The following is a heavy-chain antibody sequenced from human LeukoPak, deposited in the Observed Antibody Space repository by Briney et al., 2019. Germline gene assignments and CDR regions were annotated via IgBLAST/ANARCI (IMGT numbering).Heavy chain of an antibody. Sequence: GGSLRLSCAASGFTFSSYAMNWVRQAPGKGLEWVSAISGSGGSTYYADSVKGRFTISRDNSKNTLYLQMNSLRAEDTAVYYCAKARTYDYVWGPYATFDYWGQGTLVTVSS. D-gene: IGHD3-16*01. CDR1: GFTFSSYA. CDR3: AKARTYDYVWGPYATFDY. CDR2: ISGSGGST. J-gene: IGHJ4*02. V-gene: IGHV3-23*01.